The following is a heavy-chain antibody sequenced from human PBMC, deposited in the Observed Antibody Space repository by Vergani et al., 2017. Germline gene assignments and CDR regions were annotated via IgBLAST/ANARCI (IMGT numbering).Heavy chain of an antibody. D-gene: IGHD2-2*02. J-gene: IGHJ5*02. Sequence: EVQLVQSGAEVKKPGESLKISCKCSRYSFTSYWIGWVRQMPGKGLEWMGIIYPGDSDTRYSPSFQGQVTISADKSISTAYLQWSSLKASDTAMYYCAGQSLGDVVVPAAIPRSLDWCDPWGQGTLVTVSS. V-gene: IGHV5-51*01. CDR3: AGQSLGDVVVPAAIPRSLDWCDP. CDR2: IYPGDSDT. CDR1: RYSFTSYW.